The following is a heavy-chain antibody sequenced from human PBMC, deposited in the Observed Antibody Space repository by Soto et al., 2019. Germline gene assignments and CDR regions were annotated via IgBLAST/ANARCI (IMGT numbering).Heavy chain of an antibody. Sequence: SETLSLTCTVSGGSISGRCWSWVRQSPGKGLEWIGYFCYTGSTNYNPSLKSRVTISVDRSKTQCSLKLTSVTAADTAVYYCAKSHYDSSGYYIIDHWGQGALVTVSS. V-gene: IGHV4-59*01. CDR2: FCYTGST. CDR3: AKSHYDSSGYYIIDH. D-gene: IGHD3-22*01. CDR1: GGSISGRC. J-gene: IGHJ5*02.